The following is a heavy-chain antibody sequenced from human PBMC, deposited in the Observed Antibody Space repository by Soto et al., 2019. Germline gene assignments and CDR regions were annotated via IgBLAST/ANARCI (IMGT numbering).Heavy chain of an antibody. CDR1: GYTFTSYY. J-gene: IGHJ3*02. V-gene: IGHV1-46*01. CDR3: AREADDFDI. Sequence: QVQLVQSGAEVRAPGASVKVSCKASGYTFTSYYIHWVRQAPGQGLEWMGIINPSGGNPGYAQKFQGRVTMTRDTSTSTVYMELSSLRSDDTAVYYCAREADDFDIWGQGTMVTVSS. CDR2: INPSGGNP.